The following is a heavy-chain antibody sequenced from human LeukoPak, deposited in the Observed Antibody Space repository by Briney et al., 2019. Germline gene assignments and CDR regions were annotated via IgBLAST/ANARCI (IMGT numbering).Heavy chain of an antibody. Sequence: GRSLRLSCAASGFTFSTYGMNWVRQAPGKGLEWVAVIWFDGSNEYYAESVRGRFTISRDNSKNTLYLQMNSLRGEDTAVYYCARFWKDYYGMDVWGQGTTVTVSS. CDR1: GFTFSTYG. CDR3: ARFWKDYYGMDV. J-gene: IGHJ6*02. CDR2: IWFDGSNE. V-gene: IGHV3-33*01. D-gene: IGHD1-1*01.